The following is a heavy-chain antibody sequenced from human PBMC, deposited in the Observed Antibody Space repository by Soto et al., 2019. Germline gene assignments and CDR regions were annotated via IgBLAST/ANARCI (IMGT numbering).Heavy chain of an antibody. CDR2: IIPIFGTP. J-gene: IGHJ4*02. CDR3: ARDRDYYGSGNYYQRIDF. Sequence: QVQLVQSGPEVKEPGSSVKLTCKVSGGIFNTYAISWLRQAPGQGLEWMGGIIPIFGTPNYAQRFQGRVTITADEYTSTAYMELSRLRYDETDVYYCARDRDYYGSGNYYQRIDFWGQVTLVSVSS. D-gene: IGHD3-10*01. V-gene: IGHV1-69*01. CDR1: GGIFNTYA.